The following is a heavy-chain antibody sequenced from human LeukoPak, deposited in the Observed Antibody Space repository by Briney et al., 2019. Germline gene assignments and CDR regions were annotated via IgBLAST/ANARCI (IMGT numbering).Heavy chain of an antibody. CDR1: GFTFDNYA. CDR2: ISWNSGTI. Sequence: LPGGSLRLSCAASGFTFDNYAMNWVRQVPGKGLEWISLISWNSGTIGYADSVKGRFTISRDNANNFLYLQINSLRAEDTALYYCARAYKDRSLAGKKEFFQHWGQGTLVTVSS. CDR3: ARAYKDRSLAGKKEFFQH. J-gene: IGHJ1*01. V-gene: IGHV3-9*01. D-gene: IGHD6-19*01.